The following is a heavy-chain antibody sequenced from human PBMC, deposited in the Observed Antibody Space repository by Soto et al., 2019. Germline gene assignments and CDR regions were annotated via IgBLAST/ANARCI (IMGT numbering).Heavy chain of an antibody. J-gene: IGHJ6*02. D-gene: IGHD6-19*01. CDR3: ARPQWLVDYYYYGMDV. V-gene: IGHV1-69*13. CDR1: GGTFSSYA. Sequence: SVKVSCKASGGTFSSYAISWVRQAPGQGLEWMGGIIPIFGTANYAQKFQGRVTITADESTSTAYMELSSLRSEDTAVYYCARPQWLVDYYYYGMDVWGQGTTVTVSS. CDR2: IIPIFGTA.